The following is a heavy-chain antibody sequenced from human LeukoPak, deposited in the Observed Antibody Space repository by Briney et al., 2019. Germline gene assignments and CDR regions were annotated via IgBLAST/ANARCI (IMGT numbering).Heavy chain of an antibody. Sequence: SETLSLTCAAYGASFSGYYWSWMRQTPGKGLEWVGEINHSVTTNYNPSLKSRVSMSVDTSKNQFSLKLTSVTAADSAVYYCAREACTSGTCDAFDVWGQGTMVTVSS. D-gene: IGHD2-15*01. V-gene: IGHV4-34*01. CDR2: INHSVTT. CDR3: AREACTSGTCDAFDV. J-gene: IGHJ3*01. CDR1: GASFSGYY.